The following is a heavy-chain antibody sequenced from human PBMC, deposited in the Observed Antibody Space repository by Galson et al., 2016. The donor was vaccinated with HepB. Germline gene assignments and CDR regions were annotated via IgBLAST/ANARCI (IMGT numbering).Heavy chain of an antibody. Sequence: SLRLSCAASGFTFSNYYMSWIRQAPGKGLEWVSYISNSAYFPKYADSVKGRFTISRDNAKDSLYLQMDSLRVEDTAVYFCARAVLGAEAAAGDHWGQGTLVSVSS. D-gene: IGHD6-13*01. CDR1: GFTFSNYY. CDR2: ISNSAYFP. V-gene: IGHV3-11*05. J-gene: IGHJ4*02. CDR3: ARAVLGAEAAAGDH.